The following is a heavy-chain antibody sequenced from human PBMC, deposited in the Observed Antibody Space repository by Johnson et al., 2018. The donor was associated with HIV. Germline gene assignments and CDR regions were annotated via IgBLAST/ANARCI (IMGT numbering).Heavy chain of an antibody. V-gene: IGHV3-13*01. CDR3: ARESPGYAFDI. CDR2: IGTAGDT. D-gene: IGHD1-1*01. CDR1: GFTFSSYG. J-gene: IGHJ3*02. Sequence: MQLVESGGGVVQPGKSLRLSCAASGFTFSSYGMHWVRQGTGKGLEWVSAIGTAGDTYYPGSVKGRFTISRENAKNSLYLQMNSLRAGDTAVYYCARESPGYAFDIWGQGTMVTVSS.